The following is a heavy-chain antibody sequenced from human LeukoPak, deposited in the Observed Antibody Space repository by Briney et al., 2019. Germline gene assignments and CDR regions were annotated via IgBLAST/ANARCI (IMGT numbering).Heavy chain of an antibody. CDR2: IYPAYSDT. D-gene: IGHD6-19*01. CDR1: GYNFTSYW. CDR3: AGRPRNSSGWFDF. V-gene: IGHV5-51*01. Sequence: GESLKISCKGSGYNFTSYWIGWVRQMPGKGLEWMGIIYPAYSDTRYSPSFQGQVTISADESISTAYLQWSSLKASDTAMYYCAGRPRNSSGWFDFWGQGTLVTVSS. J-gene: IGHJ4*02.